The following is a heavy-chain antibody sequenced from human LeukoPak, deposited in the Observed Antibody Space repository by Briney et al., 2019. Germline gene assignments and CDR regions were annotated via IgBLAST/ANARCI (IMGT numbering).Heavy chain of an antibody. J-gene: IGHJ4*02. CDR1: GFTFSSYG. CDR2: IWYDGSNK. Sequence: GGSLRLSCAASGFTFSSYGMHWVRQAPGKGLEWVAVIWYDGSNKYYADSVKGRFTISRDNSKNTLYLQMNSLRAEDTAVYYCARGGRLLWFGELYHDFDYWGQGTLVTVSS. CDR3: ARGGRLLWFGELYHDFDY. D-gene: IGHD3-10*01. V-gene: IGHV3-33*01.